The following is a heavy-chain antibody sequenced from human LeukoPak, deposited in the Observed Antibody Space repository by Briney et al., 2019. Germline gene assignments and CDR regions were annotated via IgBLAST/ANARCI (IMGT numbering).Heavy chain of an antibody. CDR2: IRPDGSEK. V-gene: IGHV3-7*01. CDR1: GFSFSTYW. Sequence: PGGSLRLSCETSGFSFSTYWMSWVRQAPGKGLEWVANIRPDGSEKYYVDSVKGRFTISRDIAKQSVFLQMTSLRVEDTAVYYCARGPSHSSCYYYYFDYWGQGTLVTVSS. CDR3: ARGPSHSSCYYYYFDY. J-gene: IGHJ4*02. D-gene: IGHD3-22*01.